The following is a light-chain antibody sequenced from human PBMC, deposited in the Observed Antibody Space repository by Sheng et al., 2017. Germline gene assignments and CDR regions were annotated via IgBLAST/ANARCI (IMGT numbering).Light chain of an antibody. CDR1: RSNIGNNH. V-gene: IGLV1-51*01. CDR3: ATWDSSLSAGV. Sequence: QSVLTQPPSVTAAAGQKVTISCSGSRSNIGNNHVSWYQQFPGTAPKVLIYDNNKRPSGIPDRFSGSNSGTSATLGITGLQTGDEADYSCATWDSSLSAGVFGGGTKVTRP. CDR2: DNN. J-gene: IGLJ3*02.